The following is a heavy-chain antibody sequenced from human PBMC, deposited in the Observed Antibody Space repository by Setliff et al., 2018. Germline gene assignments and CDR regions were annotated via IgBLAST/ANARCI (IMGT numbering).Heavy chain of an antibody. CDR2: IHHSGIT. V-gene: IGHV4-34*01. CDR3: ARARSLDFDY. CDR1: GGSFSDNY. Sequence: PSETLSLTCAVYGGSFSDNYWSWIRQPPGKGLEWIGQIHHSGITNYSPSLKSRVTISVDMSKNQISLKLSSVAAADTAVYYCARARSLDFDYWGQGMLVTVSS. J-gene: IGHJ4*02.